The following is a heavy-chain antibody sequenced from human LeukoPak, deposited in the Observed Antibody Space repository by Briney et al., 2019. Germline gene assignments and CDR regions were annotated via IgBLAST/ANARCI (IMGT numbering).Heavy chain of an antibody. J-gene: IGHJ4*02. Sequence: GGSLRLSCAASGFTFSSYSMNWVRQAPGKGLEWVSSISSSSSYIYYADSVKGRSTISRDNAKNSLYLQMNSLRAEDTAVYYCARGEMATTFDYWGQGTLVTVSS. CDR1: GFTFSSYS. V-gene: IGHV3-21*01. CDR2: ISSSSSYI. D-gene: IGHD5-24*01. CDR3: ARGEMATTFDY.